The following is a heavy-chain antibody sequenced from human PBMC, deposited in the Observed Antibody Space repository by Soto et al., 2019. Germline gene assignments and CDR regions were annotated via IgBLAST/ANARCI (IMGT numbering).Heavy chain of an antibody. J-gene: IGHJ5*02. CDR3: ARGAPSWFDP. V-gene: IGHV4-30-4*01. CDR1: GGSISSGVYY. Sequence: SETMSLSCTVSGGSISSGVYYWSWVRQPPGKGLERIGYIYYSGSTYYNPSLKSRVTISVDTSKNQFSLKLSSVTAADTAVYYCARGAPSWFDPWGQGTLVTVSS. CDR2: IYYSGST.